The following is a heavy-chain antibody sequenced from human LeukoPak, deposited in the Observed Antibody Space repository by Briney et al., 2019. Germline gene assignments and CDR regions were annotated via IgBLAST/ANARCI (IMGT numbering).Heavy chain of an antibody. Sequence: SETLSLTCTVSGGSISTYYWSWIRQPPGKGLEWIGYIHYSGTTNYNPSLKSRVTITLDTSKNQFSLNLSSVTAADTAVYYCARMGGYSGYATHWGQGTLVTVSS. CDR3: ARMGGYSGYATH. V-gene: IGHV4-59*08. CDR2: IHYSGTT. J-gene: IGHJ4*02. CDR1: GGSISTYY. D-gene: IGHD5-12*01.